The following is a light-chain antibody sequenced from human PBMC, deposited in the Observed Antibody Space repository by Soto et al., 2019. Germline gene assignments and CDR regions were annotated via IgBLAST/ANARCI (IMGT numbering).Light chain of an antibody. CDR1: QSVSSN. J-gene: IGKJ1*01. V-gene: IGKV3-15*01. CDR3: QQYNNWPPDRT. CDR2: GAS. Sequence: EIVMTQSPATLSVSPGERATLSCRASQSVSSNLAWYQQKPGQAPRLLIYGASTRATGIPARFSGSGSGTACTRTISSLQSEDFAIYFCQQYNNWPPDRTFGQGTKVEIK.